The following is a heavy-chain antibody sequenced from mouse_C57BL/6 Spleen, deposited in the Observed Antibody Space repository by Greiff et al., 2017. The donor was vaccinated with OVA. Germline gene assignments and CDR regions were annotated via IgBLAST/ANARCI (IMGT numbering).Heavy chain of an antibody. J-gene: IGHJ2*01. CDR1: GFTFSDYG. CDR3: ARDGTSFITTVVERDYFDY. V-gene: IGHV5-17*03. CDR2: ISSGGSYT. D-gene: IGHD1-1*01. Sequence: EVKLMESGGGLVKPGGSLKLSCAASGFTFSDYGMHWVRQAPEKGLEWVATISSGGSYTYYPDSVKGRFTISRDNAKNTLYLQMSSLKSEDTAMYYCARDGTSFITTVVERDYFDYWGQGTTLTVSS.